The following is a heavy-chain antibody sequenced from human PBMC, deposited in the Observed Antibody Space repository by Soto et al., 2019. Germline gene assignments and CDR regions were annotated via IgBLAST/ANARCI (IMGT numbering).Heavy chain of an antibody. CDR2: IYYSGST. Sequence: QLQLQESGPGLVKPSETLSLTCTVSGGSISSSSYYWGWIRQPPGKGLEWIGSIYYSGSTYYNPSLKSRVTLXXDXSXXQFSLKLSSVTAADTAVYYCARTTMTAVTTYWFDPWGQGTLVTVSS. D-gene: IGHD4-4*01. CDR3: ARTTMTAVTTYWFDP. CDR1: GGSISSSSYY. J-gene: IGHJ5*02. V-gene: IGHV4-39*01.